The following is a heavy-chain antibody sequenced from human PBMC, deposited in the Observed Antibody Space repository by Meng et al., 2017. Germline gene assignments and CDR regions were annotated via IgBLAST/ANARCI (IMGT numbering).Heavy chain of an antibody. Sequence: VDTGGGLIPPGGSLRIACAASGSTVSSNYMSWVRKAPGKGLEWVSVIYRGGSTYYADSVKGRFTISRANSKNTLYLKMNRLRAEDTAVYYCARECGTHKEGQWLVHHDWGQGTLVTVSS. CDR2: IYRGGST. D-gene: IGHD6-19*01. CDR1: GSTVSSNY. CDR3: ARECGTHKEGQWLVHHD. V-gene: IGHV3-53*02. J-gene: IGHJ4*02.